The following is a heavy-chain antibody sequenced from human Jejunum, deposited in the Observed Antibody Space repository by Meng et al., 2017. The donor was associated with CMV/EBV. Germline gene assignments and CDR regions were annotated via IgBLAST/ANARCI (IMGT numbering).Heavy chain of an antibody. D-gene: IGHD4-11*01. CDR1: GYTFTNYW. Sequence: FKGSGYTFTNYWLGWVRQMPGKGLECMGIIYPSDSDTKYSPSFQGQVTISADKSINTAYLQWSSLQASDTAMYYCARSTTVTDFDSWGQGTLVTVSS. V-gene: IGHV5-51*01. CDR2: IYPSDSDT. J-gene: IGHJ4*02. CDR3: ARSTTVTDFDS.